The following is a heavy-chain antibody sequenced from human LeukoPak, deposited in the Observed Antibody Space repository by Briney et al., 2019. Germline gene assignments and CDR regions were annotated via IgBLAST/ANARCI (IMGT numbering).Heavy chain of an antibody. J-gene: IGHJ3*01. CDR3: ARDPYARGYGAFDV. D-gene: IGHD6-25*01. CDR2: IKEDGSVK. CDR1: GFTFKSYW. Sequence: GGPLRLSCAASGFTFKSYWMTWVPQFPGKALEWVANIKEDGSVKVNVHSVKGRFTISRDTAKNAVYLQLNSMGAEDTAVYSCARDPYARGYGAFDVWGQGTLVTVSS. V-gene: IGHV3-7*04.